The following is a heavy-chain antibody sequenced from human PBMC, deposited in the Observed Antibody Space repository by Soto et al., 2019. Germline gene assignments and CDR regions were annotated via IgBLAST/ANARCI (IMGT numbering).Heavy chain of an antibody. Sequence: QVQLQESGPGLVKPSETLSLTCTVSGGSVSSGSHYWSWIRQPPGKGLEWIGYVYYSGNTNYKPSLKSRVTLSIDTSKNQFSLKLSSVTAADTAVYYCTRNLVVGRPGVSDIWGQGTMVTVSS. J-gene: IGHJ3*02. CDR1: GGSVSSGSHY. V-gene: IGHV4-61*01. D-gene: IGHD1-26*01. CDR2: VYYSGNT. CDR3: TRNLVVGRPGVSDI.